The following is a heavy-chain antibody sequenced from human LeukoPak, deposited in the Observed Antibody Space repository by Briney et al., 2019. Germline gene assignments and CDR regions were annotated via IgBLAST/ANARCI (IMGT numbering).Heavy chain of an antibody. J-gene: IGHJ4*02. CDR1: GGSVSSGSYY. Sequence: SETLSLTCTVSGGSVSSGSYYWNWIRQPPGKGLEWIGYIYYSGSTNYNPSLKSRVTISVDTSKNQFSLKLSSVTPEDTAVYYCARGYMGTIDYWGQGTLVIVSS. CDR2: IYYSGST. V-gene: IGHV4-61*01. D-gene: IGHD1-7*01. CDR3: ARGYMGTIDY.